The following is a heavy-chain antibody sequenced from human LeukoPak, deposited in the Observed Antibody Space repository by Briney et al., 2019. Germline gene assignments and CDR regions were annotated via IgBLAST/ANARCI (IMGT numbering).Heavy chain of an antibody. CDR1: GHTFTGYY. CDR3: ARDRSRAVSSSWYYFDY. D-gene: IGHD6-13*01. V-gene: IGHV3-33*01. CDR2: IWYDGSNK. J-gene: IGHJ4*02. Sequence: SCKASGHTFTGYYMHWVRQAPGKGLEWVAVIWYDGSNKYYADSVKGRFTISRDNSKNTLYLQMNSLRAEDTAVYYCARDRSRAVSSSWYYFDYWGQGTLVTVSS.